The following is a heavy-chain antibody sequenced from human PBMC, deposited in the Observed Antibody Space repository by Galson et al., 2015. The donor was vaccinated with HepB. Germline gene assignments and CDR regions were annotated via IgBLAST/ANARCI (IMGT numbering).Heavy chain of an antibody. J-gene: IGHJ3*02. Sequence: SLRLSCAAPGFTVSSYAMNWVRQAQGKGLEWVSRISDSGANTHYAASVKGRFTISRDNSKNTLYLQMNSLRAEDSALYYCAKSPSRSWSEFDIWGQGTMVIVSS. CDR1: GFTVSSYA. CDR2: ISDSGANT. V-gene: IGHV3-23*01. CDR3: AKSPSRSWSEFDI. D-gene: IGHD6-13*01.